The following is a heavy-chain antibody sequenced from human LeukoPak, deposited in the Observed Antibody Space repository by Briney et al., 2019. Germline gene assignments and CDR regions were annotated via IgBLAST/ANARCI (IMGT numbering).Heavy chain of an antibody. CDR2: ISGSGGTK. CDR1: GFTFSSYG. V-gene: IGHV3-23*01. D-gene: IGHD6-19*01. J-gene: IGHJ4*02. CDR3: AKGSSGWDFGGGY. Sequence: GGSLRLSCAAAGFTFSSYGMSWVRQAPGKGLGWVSTISGSGGTKYYSDSVKGRFTIFRDNYSDSLYLQMNSLRAEDTAVYYCAKGSSGWDFGGGYWGQGTLVTVSS.